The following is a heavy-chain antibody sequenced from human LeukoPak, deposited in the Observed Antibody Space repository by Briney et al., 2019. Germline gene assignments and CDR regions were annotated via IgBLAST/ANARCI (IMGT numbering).Heavy chain of an antibody. D-gene: IGHD3-3*01. CDR1: GGSISSYY. CDR2: IYYSGST. J-gene: IGHJ5*02. Sequence: SETLSLTCTVSGGSISSYYWSWIRQPPGKGLEWIGYIYYSGSTNYNPSLKSRVTISVDTSKNQFSLKLSSVTAADTAVYYCARALPTTNSVLRFLEWGPFDPWGQGTLVTVSS. V-gene: IGHV4-59*01. CDR3: ARALPTTNSVLRFLEWGPFDP.